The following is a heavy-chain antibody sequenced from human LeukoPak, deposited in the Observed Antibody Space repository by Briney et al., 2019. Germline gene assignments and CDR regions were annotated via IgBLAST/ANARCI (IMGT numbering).Heavy chain of an antibody. CDR3: ARLIDYGDSPFDY. CDR2: IYYSGSI. J-gene: IGHJ4*02. CDR1: GGSISSYY. D-gene: IGHD4-17*01. V-gene: IGHV4-59*08. Sequence: SETLSLTCAVSGGSISSYYWSWIRQPPGKGLEWIGYIYYSGSINYNPSLKSRVTISVDTSKNQFSLKLSSVTAADTAVYYCARLIDYGDSPFDYWGQGTLVTVSS.